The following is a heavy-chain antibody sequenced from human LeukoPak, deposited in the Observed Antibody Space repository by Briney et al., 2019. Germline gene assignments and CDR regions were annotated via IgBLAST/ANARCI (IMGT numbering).Heavy chain of an antibody. CDR1: GFTFSSYS. J-gene: IGHJ4*02. V-gene: IGHV3-21*01. Sequence: GGSLRLSCAASGFTFSSYSMNWVRQAPGKGLEWVSSISSSSYIYYADSVKGRFTISRDNAKNSLYLQMNSLRAEDTAVYYCALRPYYDILTGYQDPDYWGQGTLVTVSS. CDR3: ALRPYYDILTGYQDPDY. CDR2: ISSSSYI. D-gene: IGHD3-9*01.